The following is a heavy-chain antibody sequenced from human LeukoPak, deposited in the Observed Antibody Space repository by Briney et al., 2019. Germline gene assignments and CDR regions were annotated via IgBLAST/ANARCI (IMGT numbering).Heavy chain of an antibody. D-gene: IGHD4-23*01. V-gene: IGHV3-21*05. J-gene: IGHJ3*02. CDR3: AREAVVTRGPGVFDI. CDR2: ISSSSSYT. CDR1: GFTFSSYS. Sequence: GGSLRLSCAASGFTFSSYSMNWVRQAPGKGLEWVSYISSSSSYTNYADSVKGRFTISRDNAKNSLYLQMNSLRAEDTAVYYCAREAVVTRGPGVFDIWGQGTMVTVSS.